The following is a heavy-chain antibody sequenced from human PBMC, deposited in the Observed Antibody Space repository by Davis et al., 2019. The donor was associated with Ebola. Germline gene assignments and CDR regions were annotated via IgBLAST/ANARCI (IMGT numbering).Heavy chain of an antibody. CDR1: GFTFSSYA. CDR2: ISGSGGST. CDR3: AKVRSYDAFDI. J-gene: IGHJ3*02. V-gene: IGHV3-23*01. Sequence: GESLKISCAASGFTFSSYATSWVRQAPGKGLEWVSAISGSGGSTYYADSVKGRFTISRDNSKNTLYLQMNSLRAEDTAVYYCAKVRSYDAFDIWGQGTMVTVSS.